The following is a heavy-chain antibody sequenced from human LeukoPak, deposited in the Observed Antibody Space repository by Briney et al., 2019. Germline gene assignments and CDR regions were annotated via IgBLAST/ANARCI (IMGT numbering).Heavy chain of an antibody. CDR1: GFTFDDYG. J-gene: IGHJ4*02. D-gene: IGHD3-22*01. V-gene: IGHV3-20*04. Sequence: GGSLRLSCAASGFTFDDYGMSWVRQAPGKGLEWVSGINWNGGSTGYADSLKGRFTISRDNANNSLYLQMNSLRVEDTALYYCARGSYYDTSGHYAFWGQGTLVTVSS. CDR2: INWNGGST. CDR3: ARGSYYDTSGHYAF.